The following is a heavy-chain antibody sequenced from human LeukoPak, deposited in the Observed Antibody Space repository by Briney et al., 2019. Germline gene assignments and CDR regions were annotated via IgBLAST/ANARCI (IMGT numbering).Heavy chain of an antibody. CDR1: GFTFSSYS. J-gene: IGHJ4*02. V-gene: IGHV3-48*01. CDR2: ISSGSRTI. CDR3: ARESITGHRDFDY. Sequence: EGSLRLSCAASGFTFSSYSMNWVRQAPGKGLEWVSYISSGSRTIYYADSVKGRFTMSRDNAKNSLYLQMNSLRAEDTAVYYCARESITGHRDFDYWGQGTLVTVSS. D-gene: IGHD1-20*01.